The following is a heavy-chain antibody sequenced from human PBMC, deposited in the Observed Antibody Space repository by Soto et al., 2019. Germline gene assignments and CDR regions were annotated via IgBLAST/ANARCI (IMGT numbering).Heavy chain of an antibody. J-gene: IGHJ6*02. CDR2: INHSGST. CDR3: ARGRYGWLNYYYYYGMDV. Sequence: SETLSLTCAVSGGSISSGGYSWSWIRQPPGKGLEWIGYINHSGSTNYNPSLKSRVTISVDTSKNQFSLKLSSVTAADTAVYYCARGRYGWLNYYYYYGMDVWGQGTTVTVSS. CDR1: GGSISSGGYS. D-gene: IGHD5-18*01. V-gene: IGHV4-30-2*01.